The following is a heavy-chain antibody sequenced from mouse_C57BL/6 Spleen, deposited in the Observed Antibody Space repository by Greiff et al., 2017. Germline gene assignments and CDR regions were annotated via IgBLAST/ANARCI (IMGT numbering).Heavy chain of an antibody. CDR2: INPYNGDT. J-gene: IGHJ1*03. Sequence: VQLQQSGPELVKPGDSVKISCKASGYSFTGYFMNWVMQSHGKSLEWIGRINPYNGDTFYNQKFKGKATLTVDKSSSTAHMELRSLTSEDSAVYYCARKVLQGVWYFDVWGTGTTVTVSS. D-gene: IGHD2-14*01. CDR1: GYSFTGYF. V-gene: IGHV1-20*01. CDR3: ARKVLQGVWYFDV.